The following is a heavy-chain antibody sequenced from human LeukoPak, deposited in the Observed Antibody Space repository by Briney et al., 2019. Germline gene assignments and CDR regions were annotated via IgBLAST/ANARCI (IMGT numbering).Heavy chain of an antibody. Sequence: GGSPRLSCAASGFTFRSYGMHWVRQAPGKGLEWVAVIWYDGSEKFYADPVKGRFTISRDNSKNRLYLQMNTLRAEDTALYYCAKYRDYGDFYFDYWGQGTLVTVSS. CDR3: AKYRDYGDFYFDY. V-gene: IGHV3-33*06. J-gene: IGHJ4*02. D-gene: IGHD4-17*01. CDR2: IWYDGSEK. CDR1: GFTFRSYG.